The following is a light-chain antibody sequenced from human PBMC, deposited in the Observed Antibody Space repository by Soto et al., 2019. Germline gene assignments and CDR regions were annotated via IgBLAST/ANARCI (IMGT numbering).Light chain of an antibody. CDR1: KTNFDGYDY. V-gene: IGLV2-14*03. CDR2: DVY. J-gene: IGLJ1*01. Sequence: QSFLTQPAPGSWSPGQSIAIPSPEVKTNFDGYDYVSWYQQHPGQAPQLIIYDVYNRPSGVSHRFSGSKSGDTASLTISGLQAEDEADYYCTSYTSSTTFYAFGTWTKVTVL. CDR3: TSYTSSTTFYA.